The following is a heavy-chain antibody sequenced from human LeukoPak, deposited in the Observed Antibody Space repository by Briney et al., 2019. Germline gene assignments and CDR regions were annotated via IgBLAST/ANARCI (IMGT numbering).Heavy chain of an antibody. V-gene: IGHV3-64D*09. Sequence: GGSLRLSCSASGFTFSSYTMLWVRQAPGKGLECVSAISSGGSTHYADSVKGRFTISRDDSENTLYLQMSSLRAEDTAVYYCAMNWNCDYWGQGTLVTVSS. D-gene: IGHD1-1*01. J-gene: IGHJ4*02. CDR2: ISSGGST. CDR3: AMNWNCDY. CDR1: GFTFSSYT.